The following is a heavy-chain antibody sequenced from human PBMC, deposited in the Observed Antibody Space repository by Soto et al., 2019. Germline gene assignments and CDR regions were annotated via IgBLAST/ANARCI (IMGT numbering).Heavy chain of an antibody. Sequence: GGSLRLSCAASGFSFNTYAMSWVRQAPGKGPEWVSGIGGSGDSTYYVDSVKGRFTISRDNSKDTLYLQMDSLRAEDSAIYYCAKDWGATRGYFDYWGQGALVTVSS. CDR3: AKDWGATRGYFDY. CDR2: IGGSGDST. D-gene: IGHD1-26*01. V-gene: IGHV3-23*01. CDR1: GFSFNTYA. J-gene: IGHJ4*02.